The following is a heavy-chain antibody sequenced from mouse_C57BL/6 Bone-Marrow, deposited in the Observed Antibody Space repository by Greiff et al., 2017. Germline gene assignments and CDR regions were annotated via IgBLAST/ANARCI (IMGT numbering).Heavy chain of an antibody. D-gene: IGHD1-1*01. J-gene: IGHJ4*01. CDR1: GFNIKDYY. CDR3: ARGTHSCGKDAMDY. CDR2: IDPEDGET. V-gene: IGHV14-2*01. Sequence: VQLQQSGAELVKPGASVKLSCTASGFNIKDYYMHWVKQRTEQGLEWIGRIDPEDGETKYAPEFPGKATITAATSSNTAYLQLSSLTSEDTAVYYWARGTHSCGKDAMDYWGQRTTVTVSS.